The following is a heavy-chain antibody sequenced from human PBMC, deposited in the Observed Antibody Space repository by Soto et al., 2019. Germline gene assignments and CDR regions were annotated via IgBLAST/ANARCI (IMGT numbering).Heavy chain of an antibody. CDR2: ISSSSSTI. Sequence: GSLRLSCAASGFTFSSYSMNWVRQAPGKGLEWVSYISSSSSTIYYADSVKGRFTISRDNAKNSLYLQMNSLRAEDTAVYYCATPLLAPIRKGLDNWFDPWGQGTLVTVSS. CDR1: GFTFSSYS. D-gene: IGHD2-15*01. V-gene: IGHV3-48*01. CDR3: ATPLLAPIRKGLDNWFDP. J-gene: IGHJ5*02.